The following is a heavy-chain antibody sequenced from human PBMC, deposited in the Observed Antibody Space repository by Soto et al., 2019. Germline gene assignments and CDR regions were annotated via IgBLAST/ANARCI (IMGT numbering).Heavy chain of an antibody. CDR3: ARLHPYYDFWSGYQTQYYFDY. Sequence: QVQLQQWGAGLLKPSETLSLTCAVYGGSFSGYYWSWIRQPPGKGLEWIGEINHSGSTNYNPSLKSRVTISVDTSKNKFSLKLSSVTAADTAVYYCARLHPYYDFWSGYQTQYYFDYWGQGTLVTVSS. CDR2: INHSGST. CDR1: GGSFSGYY. V-gene: IGHV4-34*01. J-gene: IGHJ4*02. D-gene: IGHD3-3*01.